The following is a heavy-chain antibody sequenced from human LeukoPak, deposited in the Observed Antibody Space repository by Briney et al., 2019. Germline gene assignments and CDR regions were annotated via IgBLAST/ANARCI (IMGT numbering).Heavy chain of an antibody. D-gene: IGHD3-16*01. V-gene: IGHV1-2*02. CDR2: INPNSGGT. J-gene: IGHJ5*02. CDR3: ARDRGSFTFGGVIEANWFDP. CDR1: GYTFTGYY. Sequence: ASVKVSCKASGYTFTGYYIHWVRQAPGQGLEWMGWINPNSGGTNYAQKFQGRVTMTRDTSISTAYMELSRLRSDDTAVYYCARDRGSFTFGGVIEANWFDPWGQGTLVTVSS.